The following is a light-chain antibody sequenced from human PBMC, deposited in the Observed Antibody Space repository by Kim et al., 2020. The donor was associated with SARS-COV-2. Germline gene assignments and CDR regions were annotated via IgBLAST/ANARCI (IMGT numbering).Light chain of an antibody. CDR1: QSITSW. J-gene: IGKJ1*01. Sequence: DIQMTQSPSTLSASVEDRVTITWRASQSITSWLAWYQQKPGKAPKLLIYKASTLESGVPSRFSGSASGTEFTLTISSLQPDDFATYYCQQYKTFGQGTKVDIK. V-gene: IGKV1-5*03. CDR3: QQYKT. CDR2: KAS.